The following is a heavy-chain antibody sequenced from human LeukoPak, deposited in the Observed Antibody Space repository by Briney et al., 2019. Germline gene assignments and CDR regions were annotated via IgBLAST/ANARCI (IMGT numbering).Heavy chain of an antibody. J-gene: IGHJ5*02. Sequence: GASVKVSCKASGYTFTGYYMHWVRQAPGQGLEWMGWINPNSGGTNYAQKFQGRVTMTRDTSISTAYMELSRLRSDDTAVYYCARGSTIRYSSSCENWFDPWGQGTLVTVSS. D-gene: IGHD6-13*01. CDR1: GYTFTGYY. CDR2: INPNSGGT. CDR3: ARGSTIRYSSSCENWFDP. V-gene: IGHV1-2*02.